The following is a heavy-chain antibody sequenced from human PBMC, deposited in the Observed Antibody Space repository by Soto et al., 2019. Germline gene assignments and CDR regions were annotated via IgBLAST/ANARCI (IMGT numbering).Heavy chain of an antibody. Sequence: SVKVSCKTSGFTFSSSAVHWVRQARGHRLQWIGWIDVGSANANYAQMLQERVTISRDMSTSTAYMELSSLRPEDTAVYYCARDDCISTSCYIGYWGQGTLVTSP. D-gene: IGHD2-2*02. CDR1: GFTFSSSA. CDR2: IDVGSANA. V-gene: IGHV1-58*01. CDR3: ARDDCISTSCYIGY. J-gene: IGHJ4*02.